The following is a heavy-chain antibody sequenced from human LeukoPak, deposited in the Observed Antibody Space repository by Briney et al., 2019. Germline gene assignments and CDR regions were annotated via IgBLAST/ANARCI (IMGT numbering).Heavy chain of an antibody. J-gene: IGHJ3*01. CDR2: IRGTVGGT. V-gene: IGHV3-23*01. D-gene: IGHD3-10*01. CDR1: GFIFNNYA. Sequence: GGSLRLSCAASGFIFNNYALMWLRQAPGKGLEWVSAIRGTVGGTHYADSVKGRFTISRDNSKNTLYLQMNSLRAEDTAVYYCAKEVALYGSGREKWGQGTMVTVSS. CDR3: AKEVALYGSGREK.